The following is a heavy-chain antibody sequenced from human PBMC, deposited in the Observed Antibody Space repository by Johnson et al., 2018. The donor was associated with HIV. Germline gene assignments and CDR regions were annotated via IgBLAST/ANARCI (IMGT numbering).Heavy chain of an antibody. D-gene: IGHD3-16*01. Sequence: VQLVESRGVLVQPGGSLRLSCAASGFTVSSSDMSWVRQAPGKGLEWVSCISSSGGTKYYADSLKGRFTISRDNAKNSLSLQMNSLRVEDTAVYYCARDGGRGDFDIWGQGTRVSVSS. CDR1: GFTVSSSD. CDR3: ARDGGRGDFDI. J-gene: IGHJ3*02. V-gene: IGHV3-48*04. CDR2: ISSSGGTK.